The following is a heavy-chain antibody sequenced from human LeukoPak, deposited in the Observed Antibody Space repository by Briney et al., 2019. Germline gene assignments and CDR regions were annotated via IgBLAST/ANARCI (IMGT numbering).Heavy chain of an antibody. CDR1: GYTFTSYY. Sequence: ASVKVSCKASGYTFTSYYMYWVRQAPGQGLEWMGIINPSGGSTNYAQKFQGRVTMTRNTSISTAYMELSSLRSEDTAVYYCARGATVTIYYYYYMDVWGKGTTVTISS. D-gene: IGHD4-17*01. CDR2: INPSGGST. J-gene: IGHJ6*03. CDR3: ARGATVTIYYYYYMDV. V-gene: IGHV1-46*01.